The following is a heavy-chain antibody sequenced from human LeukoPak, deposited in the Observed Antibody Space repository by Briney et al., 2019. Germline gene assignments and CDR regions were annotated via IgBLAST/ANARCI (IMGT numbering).Heavy chain of an antibody. J-gene: IGHJ5*02. CDR3: ARHFAPEAWFQAP. CDR1: GGSISTSSYC. CDR2: IYYSGST. D-gene: IGHD3-10*01. Sequence: SETLSLTCTVSGGSISTSSYCWGWIRQPPGKGLEWIGNIYYSGSTYYNPSLKSRVTISVDTSKNQFSLKLSSVTAADTAVYHCARHFAPEAWFQAPWGQGTLVTVSS. V-gene: IGHV4-39*01.